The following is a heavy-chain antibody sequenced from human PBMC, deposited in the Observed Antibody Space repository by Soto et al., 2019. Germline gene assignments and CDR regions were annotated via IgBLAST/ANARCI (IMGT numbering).Heavy chain of an antibody. J-gene: IGHJ6*02. CDR3: AIPYCSGGSCYYYGMNV. CDR2: IYPGDSDT. V-gene: IGHV5-51*07. D-gene: IGHD2-15*01. CDR1: GYSFTSYW. Sequence: GASLKSSCKSSGYSFTSYWIGSVHQMPGKGLEWMGIIYPGDSDTRYSPSFQGQVTISADKSISTAYLQWSSLKASDTAMYYCAIPYCSGGSCYYYGMNVWGQGTTVTVSS.